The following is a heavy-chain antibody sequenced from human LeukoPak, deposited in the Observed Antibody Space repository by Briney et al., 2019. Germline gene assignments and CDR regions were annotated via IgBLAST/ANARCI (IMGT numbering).Heavy chain of an antibody. V-gene: IGHV3-30*02. CDR2: IRYDGSNK. J-gene: IGHJ2*01. D-gene: IGHD3-9*01. Sequence: GGSLRLSCAASGFTFSSYGMHWVRQAPGKGLEWVAFIRYDGSNKYYADSVKGRFTISRDNSKNTLYLQMNSLRAEDTAVYYCARLAGGYFDWLLSGPDNWYFDLWGRGTLVTVSS. CDR1: GFTFSSYG. CDR3: ARLAGGYFDWLLSGPDNWYFDL.